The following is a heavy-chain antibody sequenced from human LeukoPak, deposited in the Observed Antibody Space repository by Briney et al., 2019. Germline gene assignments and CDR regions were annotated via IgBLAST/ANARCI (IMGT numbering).Heavy chain of an antibody. J-gene: IGHJ5*02. V-gene: IGHV1-2*06. Sequence: ASVKVSCEASGYTFTGYYMHWVRQAPGQGLEWMGRINPNSGGTNYAQKFQGRVTMTRDTSISTAYMELSRLRSDDTAVYYCARDFSSSGYYRFDPWGQGTLVTVSS. D-gene: IGHD3-22*01. CDR3: ARDFSSSGYYRFDP. CDR1: GYTFTGYY. CDR2: INPNSGGT.